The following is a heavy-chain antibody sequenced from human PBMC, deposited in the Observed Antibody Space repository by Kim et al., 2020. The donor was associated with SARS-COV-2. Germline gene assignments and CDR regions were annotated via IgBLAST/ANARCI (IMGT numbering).Heavy chain of an antibody. Sequence: GGSLRLSCAASGFTFSSYGMHWVRQAPGKGLEWVAVISYDGSNKYYADSVKGRFTISRDNSKNTLYLQMNSLRAEYTAVYYCASSGYIYYFDYWGQGTLV. CDR2: ISYDGSNK. CDR1: GFTFSSYG. J-gene: IGHJ4*02. V-gene: IGHV3-30*03. CDR3: ASSGYIYYFDY. D-gene: IGHD5-12*01.